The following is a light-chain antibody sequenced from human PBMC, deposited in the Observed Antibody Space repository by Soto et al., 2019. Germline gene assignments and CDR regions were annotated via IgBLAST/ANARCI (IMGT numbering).Light chain of an antibody. CDR1: SSDVGGYNY. CDR2: EVT. J-gene: IGLJ1*01. V-gene: IGLV2-14*01. Sequence: QSVLTQPASVSGSPGQSITISCTGTSSDVGGYNYVSWYQQHPGKVPKLMIYEVTNRPSGVSHRFSGSKSGNTASLTISGLQTEDEADYYCSSFTSSDTHVFGTGTKLTVL. CDR3: SSFTSSDTHV.